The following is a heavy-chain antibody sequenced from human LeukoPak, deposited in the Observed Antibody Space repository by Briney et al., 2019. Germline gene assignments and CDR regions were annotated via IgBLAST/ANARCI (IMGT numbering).Heavy chain of an antibody. CDR3: AGDTGGHCSSTSCYTPYFDY. J-gene: IGHJ4*02. CDR1: GGTFSSYA. CDR2: IIPIFGTA. V-gene: IGHV1-69*01. Sequence: SVKVSCKASGGTFSSYAISWVRQAPGQGLEWMGGIIPIFGTANYAQKFQGRVTITADESTSTAYMELSSLRSEDTAVYYCAGDTGGHCSSTSCYTPYFDYWGQGTLVTVSS. D-gene: IGHD2-2*02.